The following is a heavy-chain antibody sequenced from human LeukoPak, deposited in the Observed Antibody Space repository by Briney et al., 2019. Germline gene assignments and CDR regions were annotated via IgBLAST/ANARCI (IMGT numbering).Heavy chain of an antibody. Sequence: SGTLSLTCTVSGGSISSYYWSWIRQPAGKGLEWIGRIYTSGSTNYNPSLKSRVTISVDKSKNQFSLKLSSVTAADTAVYYCARDLSGVLDWFDPWGQGTLVTVSS. CDR1: GGSISSYY. J-gene: IGHJ5*02. CDR2: IYTSGST. V-gene: IGHV4-4*07. D-gene: IGHD3-16*02. CDR3: ARDLSGVLDWFDP.